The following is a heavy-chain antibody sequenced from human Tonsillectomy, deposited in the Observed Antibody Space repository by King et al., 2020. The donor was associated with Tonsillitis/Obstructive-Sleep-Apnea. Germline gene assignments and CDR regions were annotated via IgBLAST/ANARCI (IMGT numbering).Heavy chain of an antibody. CDR3: ARRVPAAIWGYNWFDP. Sequence: VQLPQWGAGLLKPSETLSLTCAVYGGSFSGYYWSWLRQPPGKGLEWIGEINHSGSTNYNPSLKSRVTISVDTSKNQFSLKLSSVTAADTAVYYCARRVPAAIWGYNWFDPWGQGTLVTVSS. V-gene: IGHV4-34*01. D-gene: IGHD2-2*01. CDR2: INHSGST. CDR1: GGSFSGYY. J-gene: IGHJ5*02.